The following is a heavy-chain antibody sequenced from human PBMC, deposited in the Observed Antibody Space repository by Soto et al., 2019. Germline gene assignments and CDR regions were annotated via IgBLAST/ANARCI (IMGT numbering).Heavy chain of an antibody. CDR1: GYTFTSYG. J-gene: IGHJ6*02. D-gene: IGHD5-12*01. V-gene: IGHV1-18*01. CDR2: ISAYNGNT. Sequence: EASVKVSCKASGYTFTSYGISWVRQAPGQGLEWMGWISAYNGNTNYAQKLQGRVTMTTDTSTSTAYMELRSLRSDDTAVYYCARESIRGIVATISYYYYGMDVWGQGTTVTVSS. CDR3: ARESIRGIVATISYYYYGMDV.